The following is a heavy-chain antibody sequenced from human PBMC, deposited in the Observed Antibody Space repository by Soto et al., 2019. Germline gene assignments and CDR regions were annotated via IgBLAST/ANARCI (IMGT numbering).Heavy chain of an antibody. CDR2: IIPIFGTA. J-gene: IGHJ5*02. V-gene: IGHV1-69*13. CDR3: ASAAQQLVTEDWFDP. D-gene: IGHD6-13*01. CDR1: GGTFSSYA. Sequence: GASVKVSCKASGGTFSSYAISWVRQAPGPGLEWMGGIIPIFGTANYAQKFQRRGTITADQSTSTAYMELSSLRSEDTAVYYCASAAQQLVTEDWFDPWGQGTLVTVSS.